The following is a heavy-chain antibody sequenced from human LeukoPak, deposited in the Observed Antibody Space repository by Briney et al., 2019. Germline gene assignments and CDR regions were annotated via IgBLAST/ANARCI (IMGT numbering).Heavy chain of an antibody. CDR1: GFTFSSYE. CDR2: ISSSGSTI. D-gene: IGHD2-2*01. J-gene: IGHJ6*04. Sequence: GGSLRLSCAASGFTFSSYEMNWVRQAPGKGLEWVPYISSSGSTIYYADSVKGRFTISRDNAKNSLYLQMNSLRAEDTAVYYCARAEVVPAATQPFSYYYYGMDVWGKGTTVTVSS. CDR3: ARAEVVPAATQPFSYYYYGMDV. V-gene: IGHV3-48*03.